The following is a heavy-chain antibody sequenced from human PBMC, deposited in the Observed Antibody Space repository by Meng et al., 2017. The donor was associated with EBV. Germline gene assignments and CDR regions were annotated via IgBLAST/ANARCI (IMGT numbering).Heavy chain of an antibody. CDR3: VRELVGGTFDY. CDR1: GYTFTSYY. J-gene: IGHJ4*02. CDR2: IIPAGGNT. Sequence: QVQLVQSGAEVTKPGASVKVSCKASGYTFTSYYLHWVRQAPGQGLEWMGIIIPAGGNTNYAQKFRGRFTMTRDTSTSTVYMDLSILTSEDTAVYYCVRELVGGTFDYWGQGTLVTVSS. D-gene: IGHD1/OR15-1a*01. V-gene: IGHV1-46*01.